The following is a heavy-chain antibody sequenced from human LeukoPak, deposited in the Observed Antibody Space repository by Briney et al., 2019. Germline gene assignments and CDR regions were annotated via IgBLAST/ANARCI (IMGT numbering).Heavy chain of an antibody. CDR3: ARDATYYFDY. J-gene: IGHJ4*02. CDR2: IWYDGSNK. CDR1: GFTFSRYG. V-gene: IGHV3-33*01. Sequence: GGSLRFSCAASGFTFSRYGMHWVRQAPGKGLEWVAVIWYDGSNKYYADSLKGRFTLSRDNSKNTLYLQMNSLRAEDTAVYYCARDATYYFDYWGQGTLVTVSS.